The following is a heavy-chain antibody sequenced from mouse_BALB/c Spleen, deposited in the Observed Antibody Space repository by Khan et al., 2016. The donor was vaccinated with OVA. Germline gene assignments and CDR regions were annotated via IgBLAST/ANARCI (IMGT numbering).Heavy chain of an antibody. CDR3: ARGGYSVFAY. J-gene: IGHJ3*01. Sequence: QVQLKESGPELVKPGASLKVSCKASGYTFTDYIIGWVRQSTRQGLEWIGDIFPGSDTPYYYEKLKDKATLTADKSSNTAYIQLSRPTSEDSSVYFCARGGYSVFAYWGQGTLVTVSA. CDR1: GYTFTDYI. CDR2: IFPGSDTP. V-gene: IGHV1-77*01. D-gene: IGHD2-14*01.